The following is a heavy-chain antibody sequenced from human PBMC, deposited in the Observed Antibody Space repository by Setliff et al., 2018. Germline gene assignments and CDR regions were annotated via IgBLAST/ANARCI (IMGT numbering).Heavy chain of an antibody. CDR1: GATFSSYG. V-gene: IGHV1-69*05. D-gene: IGHD3-22*01. CDR2: TIPMFGTT. CDR3: VREGVDSRSSADYRYYMDV. Sequence: SVKVSCKASGATFSSYGISWVRQAPGQGLEWMGGTIPMFGTTEYAQKFQDRLTIITDESTNTAFMQLSSLRSDDTAVYYCVREGVDSRSSADYRYYMDVWGKGTTVTVSS. J-gene: IGHJ6*03.